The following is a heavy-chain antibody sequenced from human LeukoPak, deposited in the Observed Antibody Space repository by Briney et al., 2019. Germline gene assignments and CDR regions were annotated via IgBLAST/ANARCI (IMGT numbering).Heavy chain of an antibody. CDR1: GFTFSDYY. V-gene: IGHV3-11*01. D-gene: IGHD5-18*01. J-gene: IGHJ6*03. CDR2: ISNSGSII. CDR3: AGRTAAQDYYMDV. Sequence: GGSLRLSCAASGFTFSDYYMSWIRQAPGKGLEWVSYISNSGSIIYYADSVKGRFTISRDNAKNTLYLQMNSLRAEDTAVYYCAGRTAAQDYYMDVWGKGTTVTISS.